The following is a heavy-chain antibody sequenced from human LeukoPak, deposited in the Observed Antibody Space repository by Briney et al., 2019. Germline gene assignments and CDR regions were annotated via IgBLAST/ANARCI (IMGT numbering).Heavy chain of an antibody. CDR2: IKEDGSDK. V-gene: IGHV3-7*01. CDR3: ARDTYRFYDY. Sequence: GGSLRLSCTASGFTFSNYWMSWVRLAPGKGLEWMASIKEDGSDKYYVDSVKGRFTISRDNAKDSLYLQMNGLRAEDTAVYYCARDTYRFYDYWGQGTLVTVSS. J-gene: IGHJ4*02. CDR1: GFTFSNYW.